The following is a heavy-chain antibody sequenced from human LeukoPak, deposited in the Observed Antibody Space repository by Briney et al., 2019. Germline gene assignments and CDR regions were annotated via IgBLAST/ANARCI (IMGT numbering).Heavy chain of an antibody. D-gene: IGHD3-22*01. CDR3: ARAPANKYDSRLPEDY. J-gene: IGHJ4*02. CDR2: INPSDGTT. CDR1: GYTLTGYY. Sequence: RASVKVSCKASGYTLTGYYIHRVRQAPGQGLEWMGIINPSDGTTSYAQKFQGRVTMTRDTSTSTVYMEVRSLRSEDTAVYYCARAPANKYDSRLPEDYWGQGTLVTVSS. V-gene: IGHV1-46*01.